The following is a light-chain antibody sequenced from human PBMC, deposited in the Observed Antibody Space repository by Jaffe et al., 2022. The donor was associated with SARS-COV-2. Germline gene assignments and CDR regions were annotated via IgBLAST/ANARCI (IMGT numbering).Light chain of an antibody. V-gene: IGKV1-33*01. J-gene: IGKJ5*01. CDR3: QQYDLLPIT. CDR1: QDIKTF. Sequence: DIQMTQSPSSLSASVGDRVTITCQASQDIKTFLNWYQQKPGKAPKLLIYHTSNLESGVPSRFSGSGSGTHYTFTIASLQPEDVATYHCQQYDLLPITFGQGTRLEIK. CDR2: HTS.